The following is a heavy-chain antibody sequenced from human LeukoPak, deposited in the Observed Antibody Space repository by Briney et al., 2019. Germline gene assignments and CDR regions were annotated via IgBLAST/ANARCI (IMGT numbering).Heavy chain of an antibody. CDR3: ARGLSKWELADGGHYYYYMDV. CDR2: INHSGST. Sequence: ASETLSLTCTVSGGSISSSSYYWGWIRQPPGKGLEWIGEINHSGSTNYNPSLKSRVTISVDTSKNQFSLKLSSVTAADTAVYYCARGLSKWELADGGHYYYYMDVWGKGTTVTVSS. CDR1: GGSISSSSYY. J-gene: IGHJ6*03. V-gene: IGHV4-39*07. D-gene: IGHD1-26*01.